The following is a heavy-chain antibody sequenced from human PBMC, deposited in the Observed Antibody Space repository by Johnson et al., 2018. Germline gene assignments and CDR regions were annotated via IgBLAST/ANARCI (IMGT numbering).Heavy chain of an antibody. J-gene: IGHJ6*02. Sequence: VQLVQSGGVVVQPGGSLRLSCAASGFNFDDYTMHWVRQAPGKGLEWVSLISWDGGSTYYADSVKGRFTISRDNSKNSLYLQMNSLRTEDTALYYCAKPYSSSSYYYYGMDVWGQGTTVTVSS. CDR1: GFNFDDYT. V-gene: IGHV3-43*01. CDR2: ISWDGGST. D-gene: IGHD6-6*01. CDR3: AKPYSSSSYYYYGMDV.